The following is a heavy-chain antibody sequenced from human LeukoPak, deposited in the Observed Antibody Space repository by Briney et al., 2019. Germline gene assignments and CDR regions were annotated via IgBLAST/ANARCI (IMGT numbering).Heavy chain of an antibody. CDR2: IYYSGST. CDR1: GGSISSNSYY. J-gene: IGHJ4*02. CDR3: ARVIRYCSGGSCYHYYFDY. V-gene: IGHV4-39*07. Sequence: SETLSLTCAVSGGSISSNSYYWGWIRQPPGKGLEWIGSIYYSGSTYYNPSLKSRITISVDTSKNQFSLKLSSVTAADTAVYYCARVIRYCSGGSCYHYYFDYWGQGTLVTVSS. D-gene: IGHD2-15*01.